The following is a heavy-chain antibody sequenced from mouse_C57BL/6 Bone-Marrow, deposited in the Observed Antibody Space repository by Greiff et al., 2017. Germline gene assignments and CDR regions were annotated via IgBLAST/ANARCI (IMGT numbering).Heavy chain of an antibody. Sequence: EVQLQESGPGMVKPSQSLSLTCTVTGYSITSGYDWHWIRHFPGNKLEWMGYISYSGSTNYNPSLKSRISITHDTSKNHFFLKLNSVTTEDTATYYCARNNYGSSNWYFDVWGTGTTVTVSS. D-gene: IGHD1-1*01. V-gene: IGHV3-1*01. CDR2: ISYSGST. CDR1: GYSITSGYD. CDR3: ARNNYGSSNWYFDV. J-gene: IGHJ1*03.